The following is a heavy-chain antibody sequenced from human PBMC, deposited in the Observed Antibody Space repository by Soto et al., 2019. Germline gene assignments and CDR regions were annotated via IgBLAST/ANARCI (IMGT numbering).Heavy chain of an antibody. J-gene: IGHJ6*02. CDR3: AAGEYSGYDPSYYYYGMDV. CDR2: IIPIFGTA. D-gene: IGHD5-12*01. V-gene: IGHV1-69*06. CDR1: GGTFSSYA. Sequence: RASVKVSCKASGGTFSSYAISWVRQAPGQGLEWMGGIIPIFGTANYAQKFQGRVTITADKSTSTAYMELSSLRSEDTAVYYCAAGEYSGYDPSYYYYGMDVWGQGPTVTVSS.